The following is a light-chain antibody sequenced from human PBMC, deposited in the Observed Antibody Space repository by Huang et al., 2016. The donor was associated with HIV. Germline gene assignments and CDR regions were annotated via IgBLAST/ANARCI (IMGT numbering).Light chain of an antibody. V-gene: IGKV3-15*01. CDR1: QHLSSN. CDR2: AAS. CDR3: QQYNNWPRT. Sequence: EIVKTQSPATLSVSPVERATLSCRASQHLSSNLAWSQQKPGQAPRPLSYAASTRATGIPARFSGSGSGTEFTLTISSLQSEDFAVYYCQQYNNWPRTFGQGTKVEIK. J-gene: IGKJ1*01.